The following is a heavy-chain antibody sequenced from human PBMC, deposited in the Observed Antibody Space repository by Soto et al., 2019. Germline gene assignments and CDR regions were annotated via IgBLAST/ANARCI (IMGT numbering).Heavy chain of an antibody. CDR3: AREVEGGYCSSTSCYSSGSSYFDY. D-gene: IGHD2-2*01. Sequence: QVQLQESGPGLVKPSETLSLTCTVSGGSISSYYWSWIRQPPGKGLEWIGYIYYSGSTNYNPSLKSRVTISVETSKNQFSLKLSSVTAADTAVYYCAREVEGGYCSSTSCYSSGSSYFDYWGQGTLVTVSS. J-gene: IGHJ4*02. CDR2: IYYSGST. V-gene: IGHV4-59*01. CDR1: GGSISSYY.